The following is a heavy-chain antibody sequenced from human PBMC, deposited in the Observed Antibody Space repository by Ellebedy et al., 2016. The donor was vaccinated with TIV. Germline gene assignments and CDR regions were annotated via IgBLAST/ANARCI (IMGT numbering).Heavy chain of an antibody. Sequence: GESLKISCKISGYNFSNNWISWVRQKPGKGLEWMGRIHPSDSDTDYRPSFRGHVTISVDNSISFAFLQWSSLQASNTAMYYCARRGDSDFGSWGQGTVVTVSP. V-gene: IGHV5-10-1*01. CDR3: ARRGDSDFGS. D-gene: IGHD4-17*01. J-gene: IGHJ4*02. CDR2: IHPSDSDT. CDR1: GYNFSNNW.